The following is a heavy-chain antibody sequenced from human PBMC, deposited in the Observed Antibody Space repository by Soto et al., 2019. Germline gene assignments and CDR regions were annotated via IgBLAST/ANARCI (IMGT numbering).Heavy chain of an antibody. J-gene: IGHJ4*02. Sequence: SETLSLTCTVSGGSISSSSYYWGWIRQPPGKGLEWIGSIYYSGSTYYNPSLKSRVTISVDTSKNQFSLKLSPVTAADTAVYYCASLTSSGWLSASYFGYWGQGTLVTVSS. D-gene: IGHD6-19*01. CDR1: GGSISSSSYY. CDR2: IYYSGST. CDR3: ASLTSSGWLSASYFGY. V-gene: IGHV4-39*01.